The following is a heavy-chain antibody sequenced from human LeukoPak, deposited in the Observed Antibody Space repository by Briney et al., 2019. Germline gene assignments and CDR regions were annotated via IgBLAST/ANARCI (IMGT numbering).Heavy chain of an antibody. Sequence: GASVKVSCKASGYTFTGYYMHWVRQAPGQGLEWMGWISAYNGNTNYAQKLQGRVTMTTDTSTSTAYMELRSLRSDDTAVYYCARDSDNWNDFDYWGQGTLVTVSS. CDR3: ARDSDNWNDFDY. CDR1: GYTFTGYY. V-gene: IGHV1-18*04. CDR2: ISAYNGNT. J-gene: IGHJ4*02. D-gene: IGHD1-1*01.